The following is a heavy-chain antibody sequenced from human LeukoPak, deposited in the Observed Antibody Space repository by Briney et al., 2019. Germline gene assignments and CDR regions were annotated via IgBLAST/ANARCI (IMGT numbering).Heavy chain of an antibody. V-gene: IGHV3-53*01. CDR2: IYSGGST. J-gene: IGHJ4*02. D-gene: IGHD5-18*01. CDR1: GFTVSGNY. Sequence: GGSLRLSCAASGFTVSGNYMSWVRQAPGKGLEWVSVIYSGGSTYYADSVKGRFTISRDNSKNTLYLQMNSLRAEDTAVYYCARVGYSYGYRPDYWGQGTLVTVSS. CDR3: ARVGYSYGYRPDY.